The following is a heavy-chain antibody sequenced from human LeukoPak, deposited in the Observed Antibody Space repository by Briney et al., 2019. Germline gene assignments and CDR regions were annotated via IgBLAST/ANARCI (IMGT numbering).Heavy chain of an antibody. V-gene: IGHV4-38-2*02. J-gene: IGHJ6*03. D-gene: IGHD3-16*01. CDR1: GYFISSGYY. CDR3: ARETSQKGAHYMDV. CDR2: MYHSGST. Sequence: PSETLSLTCTVSGYFISSGYYWGWIRQPPGKGLQWIGNMYHSGSTYYNPSLKSRVTISVDTSKNQFSLKLSSVTAADTAVYYCARETSQKGAHYMDVWGKGTTVTISS.